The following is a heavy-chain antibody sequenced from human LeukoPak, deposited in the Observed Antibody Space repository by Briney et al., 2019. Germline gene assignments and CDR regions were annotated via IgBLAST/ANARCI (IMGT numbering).Heavy chain of an antibody. D-gene: IGHD5-18*01. J-gene: IGHJ6*03. Sequence: PSETLPLTCSVSGGSISSSPYYWGWIRQPPGKGLEWIGSIYYSGSPYYSPSLKSRVTISVDTSKNQFSLKLTSVTAADTAVYYCARQDRGMVTYYSYYCMDVWGKGTTVTVSS. V-gene: IGHV4-39*01. CDR3: ARQDRGMVTYYSYYCMDV. CDR2: IYYSGSP. CDR1: GGSISSSPYY.